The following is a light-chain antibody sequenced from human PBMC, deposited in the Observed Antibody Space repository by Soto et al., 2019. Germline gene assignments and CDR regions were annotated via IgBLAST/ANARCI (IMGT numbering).Light chain of an antibody. V-gene: IGKV3-11*01. CDR3: QQRSDWQIT. J-gene: IGKJ4*01. Sequence: EIVLTQSPATLSLSPGERATLSCRASQSVSSYLVWYQQKPGQAPRLLIYDASNRATGIPARFSGSGSGTDFTLTISSLEPEDFAVYYCQQRSDWQITFGGGTKVDIK. CDR2: DAS. CDR1: QSVSSY.